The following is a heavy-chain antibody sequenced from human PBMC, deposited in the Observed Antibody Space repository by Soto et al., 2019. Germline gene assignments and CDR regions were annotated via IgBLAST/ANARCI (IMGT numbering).Heavy chain of an antibody. CDR2: ISSSGSTI. Sequence: VQLVESGGGLVKPGGSLRLSCAASGFTFSDYYMSWIRQAPGKGLEWVSYISSSGSTIYYADSVKGRFTISRDNAKNSLYLQMSSLRAEDTAVYYCVRDGDYYDSSGYFLRDAFDIWGQGTMVTVSS. D-gene: IGHD3-22*01. V-gene: IGHV3-11*01. CDR3: VRDGDYYDSSGYFLRDAFDI. CDR1: GFTFSDYY. J-gene: IGHJ3*02.